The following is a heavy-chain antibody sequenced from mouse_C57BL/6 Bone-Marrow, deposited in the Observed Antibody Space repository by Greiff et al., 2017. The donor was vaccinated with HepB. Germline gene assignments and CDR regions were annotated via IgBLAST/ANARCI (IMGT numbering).Heavy chain of an antibody. J-gene: IGHJ1*03. V-gene: IGHV1-50*01. CDR1: GYTFTSYW. CDR2: IDPSDSYT. CDR3: AREGIWRWYFDV. Sequence: QVQLQQPGAELVKPGASVKLSCKASGYTFTSYWMQWVKQRPGQGLEWIGEIDPSDSYTNYNQKFKGKATLTVDTSSSTAYMQLSSLTSEDSAVYYCAREGIWRWYFDVWGTGTTVTVSS.